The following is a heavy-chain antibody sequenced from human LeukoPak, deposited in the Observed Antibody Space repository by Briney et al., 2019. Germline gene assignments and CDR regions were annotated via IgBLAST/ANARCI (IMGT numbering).Heavy chain of an antibody. CDR2: ITGSHGRT. J-gene: IGHJ5*02. Sequence: GGSLRLSCAASGFTFSSFAMTWVRQAPGKGLEWVSSITGSHGRTYTTDSVKSRFTISRDNSQNTLYLQMNSLRAEDTAVYYCTKDPNGDYIGAFDPWGQGTLVTVSS. CDR3: TKDPNGDYIGAFDP. CDR1: GFTFSSFA. V-gene: IGHV3-23*01. D-gene: IGHD4-17*01.